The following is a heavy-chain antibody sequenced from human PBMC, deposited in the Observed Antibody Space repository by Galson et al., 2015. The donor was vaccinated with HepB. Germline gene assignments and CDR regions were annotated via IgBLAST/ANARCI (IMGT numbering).Heavy chain of an antibody. CDR2: ISGSGGST. D-gene: IGHD1-26*01. CDR3: AKDLGIVGATAWFDP. Sequence: SLRLSCAASGFTFSSYAMSWVRQAPGKGLEWVSAISGSGGSTYYADSVKGRFTISRDNSKNTLYLQMNSLRAEDTAVYYCAKDLGIVGATAWFDPWGQGTLVTVSS. J-gene: IGHJ5*02. V-gene: IGHV3-23*01. CDR1: GFTFSSYA.